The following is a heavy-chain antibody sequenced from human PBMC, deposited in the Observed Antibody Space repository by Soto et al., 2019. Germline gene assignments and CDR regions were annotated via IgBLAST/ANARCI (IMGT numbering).Heavy chain of an antibody. CDR1: GYTFTSYG. CDR2: ISAYNGNT. D-gene: IGHD2-15*01. Sequence: ASVKVSCKAYGYTFTSYGISWVRQAPGQGLEWVGWISAYNGNTNDAQKLQGRVTVTTDTSTSTAYMERRSLRSDDTAVYYCEIDRPSSYCSGGSCRRIYGMDVWGQGTTVTVSS. J-gene: IGHJ6*02. V-gene: IGHV1-18*04. CDR3: EIDRPSSYCSGGSCRRIYGMDV.